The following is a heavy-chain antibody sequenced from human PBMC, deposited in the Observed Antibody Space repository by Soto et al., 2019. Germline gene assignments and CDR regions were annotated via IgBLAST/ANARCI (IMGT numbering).Heavy chain of an antibody. D-gene: IGHD3-10*01. CDR2: VYDRGST. V-gene: IGHV4-39*01. CDR1: GGSLSSSRDF. CDR3: ARRAFYGSATDY. J-gene: IGHJ4*02. Sequence: SETLSLTCPVSGGSLSSSRDFWGWVRQPPGKGLEWLGTVYDRGSTFYNPSLRSRVTISVDTSRDQFSLRLRSVTAADTAMYYCARRAFYGSATDYWGQGTLVTVSS.